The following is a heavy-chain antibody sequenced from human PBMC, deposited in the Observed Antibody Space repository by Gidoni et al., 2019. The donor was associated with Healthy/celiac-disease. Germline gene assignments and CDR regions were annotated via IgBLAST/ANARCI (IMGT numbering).Heavy chain of an antibody. J-gene: IGHJ6*03. Sequence: QVQLQESGPGLVKPSETLSLTCTVTGYSISSGYYWGWIRQPPGKGLEWIGSIYHSGSTYYNPSLKSRVTISVDTSKNQFSLKLSSVTAADTAVYYCARDGDRERAYYMDVWGKGTTVTVSS. CDR3: ARDGDRERAYYMDV. V-gene: IGHV4-38-2*02. CDR2: IYHSGST. CDR1: GYSISSGYY. D-gene: IGHD1-1*01.